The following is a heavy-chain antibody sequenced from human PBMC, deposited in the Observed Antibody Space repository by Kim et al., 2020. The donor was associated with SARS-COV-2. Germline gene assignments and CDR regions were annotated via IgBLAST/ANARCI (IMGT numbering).Heavy chain of an antibody. CDR1: GFTFSNYW. J-gene: IGHJ4*02. Sequence: GGSMRLSCTASGFTFSNYWMSWVRQAPGKGLEWVACIKGDGSEKHYVDSVKGRFTISRDNAKNLLYLQINNLRAEDTAVFYCASLDTAMGSGGHWGQGALVIVSS. CDR3: ASLDTAMGSGGH. V-gene: IGHV3-7*01. CDR2: IKGDGSEK. D-gene: IGHD5-18*01.